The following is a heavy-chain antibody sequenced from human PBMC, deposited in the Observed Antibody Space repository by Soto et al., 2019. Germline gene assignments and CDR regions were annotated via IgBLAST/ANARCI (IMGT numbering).Heavy chain of an antibody. CDR1: GFTFSSYW. J-gene: IGHJ5*02. CDR2: IKQDGSEK. Sequence: GGSLRLSCAASGFTFSSYWMSWVRQAPGKGLEWVANIKQDGSEKYYVDSVKGRFTISRDNAKNSLYLQMNSLRAEDTAVYYCGRVGYSSGWYWFDPWGQGTLVTVSS. D-gene: IGHD6-19*01. CDR3: GRVGYSSGWYWFDP. V-gene: IGHV3-7*01.